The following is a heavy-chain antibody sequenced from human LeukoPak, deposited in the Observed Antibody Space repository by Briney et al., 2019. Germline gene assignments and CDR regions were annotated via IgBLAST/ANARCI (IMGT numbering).Heavy chain of an antibody. D-gene: IGHD3-10*01. V-gene: IGHV4-34*01. J-gene: IGHJ4*02. CDR1: GGSFSGYY. CDR2: INHSGST. Sequence: SETLSLTCAVYGGSFSGYYWSWIRQPPGKGLEWIGEINHSGSTNYNPSLKSRVTISVDTSKNQFSLKLGSVTAADTAVYYCARDVYGTEGYWGQGTLVTVSS. CDR3: ARDVYGTEGY.